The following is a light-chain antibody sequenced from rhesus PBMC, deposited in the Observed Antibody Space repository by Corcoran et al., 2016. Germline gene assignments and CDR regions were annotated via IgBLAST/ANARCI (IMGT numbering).Light chain of an antibody. Sequence: DIQMTQSPSSLSASVGDTVTITCRASQGISSWLAWYQQKPGKAPNLLIYQASSLQSGVPSRFSGIGSGTDFTLTISSLQSEDFATYYCQQYSSRPFTFGPGTKLDIK. CDR3: QQYSSRPFT. J-gene: IGKJ3*01. CDR2: QAS. CDR1: QGISSW. V-gene: IGKV1-22*01.